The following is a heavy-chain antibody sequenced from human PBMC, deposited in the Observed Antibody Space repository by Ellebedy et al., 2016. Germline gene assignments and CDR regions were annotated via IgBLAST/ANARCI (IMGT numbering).Heavy chain of an antibody. J-gene: IGHJ6*03. CDR2: IIPIFGTA. Sequence: SVKVSXXASGGTFSSYAISWVRQAPGQGLEWMGGIIPIFGTANYAQKFQGRVTITADESTSTAYMELCSLRSEDTAVYYCARSLYGKAPMGKWELRYYYYYMDVWGKGTTVTVSS. CDR3: ARSLYGKAPMGKWELRYYYYYMDV. D-gene: IGHD1-26*01. V-gene: IGHV1-69*13. CDR1: GGTFSSYA.